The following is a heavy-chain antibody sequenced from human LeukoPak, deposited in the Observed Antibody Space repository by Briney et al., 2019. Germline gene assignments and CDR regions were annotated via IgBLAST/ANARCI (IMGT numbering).Heavy chain of an antibody. CDR1: GASISSYS. V-gene: IGHV4-59*01. J-gene: IGHJ5*02. D-gene: IGHD2-2*01. CDR2: IYYSGST. CDR3: ASAPSSCYWGLCHWFDP. Sequence: SQTLSLTCTVSGASISSYSWSSIRHPPRKGLEWVGYIYYSGSTHSNPSLKRRVTLSVDTSKNQFSLKLSSVPAPDTPRYYSASAPSSCYWGLCHWFDPWGQGTLVTVSS.